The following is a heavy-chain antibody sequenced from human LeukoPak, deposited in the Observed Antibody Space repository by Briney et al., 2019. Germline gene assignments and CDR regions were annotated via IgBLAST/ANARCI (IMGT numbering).Heavy chain of an antibody. CDR3: ARDRYYGGNSQAFDI. D-gene: IGHD4-23*01. Sequence: PGRSLRLSCAASGFTLSGYWMHWVRHAPGKGLVWVSRIYIDGTSTIYADSVKGRFTISRDNAKNTLYLQMNSLRAEDTAVYYCARDRYYGGNSQAFDIWGQGTMVTVSS. CDR2: IYIDGTST. J-gene: IGHJ3*02. V-gene: IGHV3-74*01. CDR1: GFTLSGYW.